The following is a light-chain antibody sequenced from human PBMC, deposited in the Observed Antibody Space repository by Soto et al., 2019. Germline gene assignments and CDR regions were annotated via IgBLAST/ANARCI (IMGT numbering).Light chain of an antibody. V-gene: IGKV1-5*01. CDR1: QSISSW. J-gene: IGKJ1*01. Sequence: DIQMTQSPSTLSASVGDRVTITCRASQSISSWLAWYQQKPGKAPKLLIYDASSLESGVPSRFSGSGSGTEFTLTISSXXXXDFATYYCQQFNSYSPGAFGQGTKVE. CDR3: QQFNSYSPGA. CDR2: DAS.